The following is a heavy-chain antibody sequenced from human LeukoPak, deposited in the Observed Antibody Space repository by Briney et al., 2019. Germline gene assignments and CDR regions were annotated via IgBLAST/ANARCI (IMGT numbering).Heavy chain of an antibody. J-gene: IGHJ4*02. D-gene: IGHD2-2*01. CDR3: ARGRSSTAY. CDR1: GFTSSSYW. V-gene: IGHV3-7*01. CDR2: IKQDGSEK. Sequence: GGSLRLSCAASGFTSSSYWMSWVRQAPGKGLEWVANIKQDGSEKYYVDSAKGRFTISRDNAKNSLYLQMNSLRAEDTAVYYCARGRSSTAYWGQGTLVTVSS.